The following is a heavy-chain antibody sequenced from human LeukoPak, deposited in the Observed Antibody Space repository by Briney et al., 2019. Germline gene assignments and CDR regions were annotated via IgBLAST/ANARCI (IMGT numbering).Heavy chain of an antibody. CDR3: ARDLYSSGWSAWFDP. CDR1: GGSISSGSYY. CDR2: IYTSGGT. V-gene: IGHV4-61*02. J-gene: IGHJ5*02. Sequence: SETLSLTCTVSGGSISSGSYYWSWIRQPAGKGLEWIGRIYTSGGTNYNPSLKSRVTISVDTSKNQFSLKLSSVTAADTAVYYCARDLYSSGWSAWFDPWGQGTLVTVSS. D-gene: IGHD6-19*01.